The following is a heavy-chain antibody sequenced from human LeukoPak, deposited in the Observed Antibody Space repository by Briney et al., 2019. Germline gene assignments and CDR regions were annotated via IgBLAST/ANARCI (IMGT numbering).Heavy chain of an antibody. Sequence: SETLSLTCTVSGGSISSGGYYWSWIRQHPGKGLEWIGYIYYSGSTYYNPSLKSRVTISVDTSKSQFSLKLSSVTAADTVVYYCARDTCSSTSCYHYYGMDVWGQGTTVTVSS. V-gene: IGHV4-31*03. CDR1: GGSISSGGYY. CDR2: IYYSGST. J-gene: IGHJ6*02. D-gene: IGHD2-2*01. CDR3: ARDTCSSTSCYHYYGMDV.